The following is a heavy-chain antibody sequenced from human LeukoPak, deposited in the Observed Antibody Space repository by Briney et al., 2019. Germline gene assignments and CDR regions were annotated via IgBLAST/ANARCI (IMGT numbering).Heavy chain of an antibody. CDR3: ARGVRGAVAHPHVDY. Sequence: SETLSLTRAVYGGSFSGYSWSWIRQPPGKGLEWIGEINHSGSTNYNPSLKSRVTISIDTSERQFSLKLSSVTAADTAVYYCARGVRGAVAHPHVDYWGQGSRVTVSS. D-gene: IGHD6-19*01. CDR1: GGSFSGYS. J-gene: IGHJ4*02. V-gene: IGHV4-34*01. CDR2: INHSGST.